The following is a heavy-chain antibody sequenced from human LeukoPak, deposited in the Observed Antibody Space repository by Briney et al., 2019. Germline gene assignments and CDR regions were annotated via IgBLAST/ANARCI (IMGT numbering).Heavy chain of an antibody. CDR1: GFTVNSNY. CDR2: IDTGGST. D-gene: IGHD1-26*01. J-gene: IGHJ4*02. V-gene: IGHV3-66*01. CDR3: ARDSANVVGAKSIFDY. Sequence: GGSLRLSCAASGFTVNSNYMSWVRQAPGKGLEWVSVIDTGGSTYYADSVKGRFTISRDNSKNTVYLQMTSLRAEDTAVYYCARDSANVVGAKSIFDYWGQGALVTVSS.